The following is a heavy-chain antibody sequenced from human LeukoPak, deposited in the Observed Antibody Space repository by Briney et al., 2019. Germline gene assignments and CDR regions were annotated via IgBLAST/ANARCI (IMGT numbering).Heavy chain of an antibody. J-gene: IGHJ4*02. Sequence: GGSLRLSCAASGFTFSSYAMSWVRQAPGKGLEWVSAISGSGGSTYYADSVKGRFTVSRDNSKNTLYLHMNSLRAEDTAVYFCAYLDSSGYYYGRLRYWGQGTPVTVSS. CDR1: GFTFSSYA. CDR3: AYLDSSGYYYGRLRY. V-gene: IGHV3-23*01. D-gene: IGHD3-22*01. CDR2: ISGSGGST.